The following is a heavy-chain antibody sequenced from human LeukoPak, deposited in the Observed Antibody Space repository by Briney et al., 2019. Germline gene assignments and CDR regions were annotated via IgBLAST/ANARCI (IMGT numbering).Heavy chain of an antibody. CDR2: IKQDGSEK. CDR3: ARKPRRRITIFGVVIRNWFDP. D-gene: IGHD3-3*01. V-gene: IGHV3-7*01. Sequence: PGGSLRLSCAASGFTFSSYWMSWVRQAPGKGLEWVANIKQDGSEKYYVDSVKGRFTVSRDNAKNPLYLQMNSLRAEDTAVYYCARKPRRRITIFGVVIRNWFDPWGQGTLVTVSS. CDR1: GFTFSSYW. J-gene: IGHJ5*02.